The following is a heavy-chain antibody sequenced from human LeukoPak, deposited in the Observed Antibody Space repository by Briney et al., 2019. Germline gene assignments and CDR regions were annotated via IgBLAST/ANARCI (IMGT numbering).Heavy chain of an antibody. V-gene: IGHV3-74*01. D-gene: IGHD6-13*01. CDR2: INGDESST. J-gene: IGHJ4*02. CDR1: GFTFSSYW. Sequence: GGSLRLSCAASGFTFSSYWMHWVRQAPGKGLVWVSRINGDESSTNYADSVKGRFTISRDNAKNTLYLEVNSLRAEDTAVYYCARGGQLGSNTWYRNSLDYWGQGTLVTVSS. CDR3: ARGGQLGSNTWYRNSLDY.